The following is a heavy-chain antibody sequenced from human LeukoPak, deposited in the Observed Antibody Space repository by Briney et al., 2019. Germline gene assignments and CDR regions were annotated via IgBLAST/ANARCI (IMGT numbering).Heavy chain of an antibody. CDR3: AARSEYCSGGSCYAFDY. V-gene: IGHV1-58*02. CDR2: IVVGSGNT. CDR1: GFTFFSST. D-gene: IGHD2-15*01. Sequence: SVKVSCKASGFTFFSSTMQWVRQARGQGLEWIGWIVVGSGNTNYAQKFQERVTITRDMSTSTAYMELSSLRSEDTAVYYCAARSEYCSGGSCYAFDYWGQGTLVTVSS. J-gene: IGHJ4*02.